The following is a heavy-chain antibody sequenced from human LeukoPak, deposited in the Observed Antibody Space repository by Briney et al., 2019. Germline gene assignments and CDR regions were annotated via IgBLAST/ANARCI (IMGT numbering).Heavy chain of an antibody. CDR2: ISYDGSNK. D-gene: IGHD4-17*01. J-gene: IGHJ4*02. CDR1: GFTFSTYA. Sequence: PGRSLRLSCAASGFTFSTYAIHWVRQAPGKGLEWVAVISYDGSNKYYAESAKDRFTISRDNSKNTLYLQMNSLRAEDTAVYYCARPLWADYALGYWGQGTLVTVSS. V-gene: IGHV3-30*19. CDR3: ARPLWADYALGY.